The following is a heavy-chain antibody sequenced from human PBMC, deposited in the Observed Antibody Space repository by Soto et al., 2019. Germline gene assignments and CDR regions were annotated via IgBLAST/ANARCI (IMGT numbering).Heavy chain of an antibody. V-gene: IGHV1-18*01. CDR3: ARVVPGAEAWFGP. CDR1: GYTFSNYG. J-gene: IGHJ5*02. D-gene: IGHD2-2*01. CDR2: ISLYSDGT. Sequence: ASVKVSCKTSGYTFSNYGITWVRQAPGQPLEWLGWISLYSDGTNYAQKFQGRVSMTTDTSTTTAYMELRSLRSDDTAIYYCARVVPGAEAWFGPWGQGTLVTVSS.